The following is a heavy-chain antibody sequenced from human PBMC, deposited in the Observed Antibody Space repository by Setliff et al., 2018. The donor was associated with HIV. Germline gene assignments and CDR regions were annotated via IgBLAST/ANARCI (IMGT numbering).Heavy chain of an antibody. CDR1: GGSFSGYY. CDR2: INQSGGI. J-gene: IGHJ3*02. Sequence: SETLSLTCAVSGGSFSGYYWSWIRQPPGKGLEWIGEINQSGGINYNPSLKSRVTISIDTFKNQFSMKLYSVTAADTAVYYCATASGYDLFMGAFNIWGQGTMVTVSS. CDR3: ATASGYDLFMGAFNI. D-gene: IGHD5-12*01. V-gene: IGHV4-34*01.